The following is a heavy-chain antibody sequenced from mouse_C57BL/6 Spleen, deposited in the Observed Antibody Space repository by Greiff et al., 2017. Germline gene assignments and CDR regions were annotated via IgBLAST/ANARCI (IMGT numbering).Heavy chain of an antibody. Sequence: QVQLQQSGPELVKPGASVKISCKASGYAFSSSWMNWVKQRPGKGLEWIGRIYPGDGDTNYNGKFKGKATLTADKSSSTAYMQLSSLTSEDSAVYSGANDTTVVAPYAKDYWGQGTSVTVSS. CDR3: ANDTTVVAPYAKDY. V-gene: IGHV1-82*01. J-gene: IGHJ4*01. CDR2: IYPGDGDT. CDR1: GYAFSSSW. D-gene: IGHD1-1*01.